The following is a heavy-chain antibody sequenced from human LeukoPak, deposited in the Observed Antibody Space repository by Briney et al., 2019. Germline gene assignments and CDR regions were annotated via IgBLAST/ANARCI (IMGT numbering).Heavy chain of an antibody. CDR3: PKGMSSSSVFDY. V-gene: IGHV3-23*01. J-gene: IGHJ4*02. Sequence: GGSLRLSCAASGFTFSSYAMSWVRQAPGKGLEWVSAITGSGGSTYYADSVKGRFTISRDNSKNTLNLQMNSLRAEDTAVYYCPKGMSSSSVFDYWGQGTLVTVSS. CDR2: ITGSGGST. CDR1: GFTFSSYA. D-gene: IGHD6-6*01.